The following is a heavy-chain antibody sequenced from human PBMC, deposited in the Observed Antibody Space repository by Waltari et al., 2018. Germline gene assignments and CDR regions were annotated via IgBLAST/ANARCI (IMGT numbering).Heavy chain of an antibody. D-gene: IGHD6-25*01. Sequence: EVQLVESGGGLVQPGGSLSLSCAASGFPFSSDSINWVRQAPGKGLEWVSYISSSSSTIYYADSVKGRFTISRDNAKNSLYLQMNSLRAEDTAVYYCARDNSGYFDYWGQGTLVTVSS. J-gene: IGHJ4*02. CDR1: GFPFSSDS. CDR3: ARDNSGYFDY. V-gene: IGHV3-48*04. CDR2: ISSSSSTI.